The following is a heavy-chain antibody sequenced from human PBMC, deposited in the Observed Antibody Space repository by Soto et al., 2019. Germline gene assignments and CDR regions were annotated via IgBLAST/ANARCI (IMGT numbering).Heavy chain of an antibody. J-gene: IGHJ4*02. CDR2: ISGSGGST. V-gene: IGHV3-23*01. Sequence: EVQLLESGGGLVQPGGSLRLSCAASGFTFSSYAVSWVHQAPGKGLEWVSAISGSGGSTYYADSVKGRFTISRDNSKNTLNLQMNSLRAEDTAVYYCATHLWFGELANWGQGTLVTVSS. CDR3: ATHLWFGELAN. CDR1: GFTFSSYA. D-gene: IGHD3-10*01.